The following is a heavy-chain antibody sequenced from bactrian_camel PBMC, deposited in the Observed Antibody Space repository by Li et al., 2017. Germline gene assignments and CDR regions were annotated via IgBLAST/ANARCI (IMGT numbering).Heavy chain of an antibody. J-gene: IGHJ4*01. Sequence: QVQLVESGGTLVQPGGSLRLSCATSGHTYERACMAWLRQAPGKEREGVATIDGVGSATYGDSVKGRFTISRDAAEDAVLLQMHSVKPEDTAMYICAAGSTVGYGGSCYYNYYGQGTQVT. CDR2: IDGVGSA. CDR3: AAGSTVGYGGSCYYNY. CDR1: GHTYERAC. D-gene: IGHD6*01. V-gene: IGHV3S53*01.